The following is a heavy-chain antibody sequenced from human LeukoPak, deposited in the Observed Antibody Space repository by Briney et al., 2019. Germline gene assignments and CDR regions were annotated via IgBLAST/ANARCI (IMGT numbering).Heavy chain of an antibody. CDR3: ARVAYHSSSWYKAGYYYYYMDV. D-gene: IGHD6-13*01. V-gene: IGHV4-34*01. CDR2: INHSGST. J-gene: IGHJ6*03. CDR1: GGSFSGYY. Sequence: RTSETLSLTCAVYGGSFSGYYWSWIRQPPGKGLEWIGEINHSGSTNYNPSLKSRVTISVDTSKNQFSLKLSSVTAADTAVYYCARVAYHSSSWYKAGYYYYYMDVWGKGTTVTVSS.